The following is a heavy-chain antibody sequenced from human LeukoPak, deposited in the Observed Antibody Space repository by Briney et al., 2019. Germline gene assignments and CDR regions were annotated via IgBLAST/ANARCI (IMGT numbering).Heavy chain of an antibody. Sequence: SQTLSLTCTVSGGSISSGGYYWSWIRQHPGKGLEWIGYIYYSGSTYYNSSLKSRVTISVDTSKNQFSLKLSSVTAADTAVYYCARVYIAAPTVDYWGQGTLVTVSS. D-gene: IGHD6-13*01. J-gene: IGHJ4*02. V-gene: IGHV4-31*03. CDR1: GGSISSGGYY. CDR3: ARVYIAAPTVDY. CDR2: IYYSGST.